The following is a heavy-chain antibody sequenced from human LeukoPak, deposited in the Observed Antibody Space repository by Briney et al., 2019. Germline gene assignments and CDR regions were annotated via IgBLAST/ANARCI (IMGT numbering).Heavy chain of an antibody. Sequence: PSETLSLTCAVYGGSFSGYYWSWIRQPPGKGLEWIGSIYYSGSTYYNPSLKSRVTISVDTSKNQFSLKLSSVTAADTAVYYCARHRAQDSSGWYGGYYFDYWGQGTLVTVSS. CDR3: ARHRAQDSSGWYGGYYFDY. CDR1: GGSFSGYY. CDR2: IYYSGST. D-gene: IGHD6-19*01. J-gene: IGHJ4*02. V-gene: IGHV4-34*01.